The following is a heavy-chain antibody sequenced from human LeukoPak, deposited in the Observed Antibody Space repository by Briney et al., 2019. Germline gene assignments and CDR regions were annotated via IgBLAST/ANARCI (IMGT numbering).Heavy chain of an antibody. Sequence: SETLSLTCTVSGGSISSYYWSWIRQPPGKGLEWIGYIYYSGSTNYNPSLKSRVTISVDTSKNQFSLKLSSVTAADTAVYYCARDSLVVVPAASHYYYYGMDVWRKGTTVTVSS. CDR1: GGSISSYY. J-gene: IGHJ6*04. V-gene: IGHV4-59*01. D-gene: IGHD2-2*01. CDR2: IYYSGST. CDR3: ARDSLVVVPAASHYYYYGMDV.